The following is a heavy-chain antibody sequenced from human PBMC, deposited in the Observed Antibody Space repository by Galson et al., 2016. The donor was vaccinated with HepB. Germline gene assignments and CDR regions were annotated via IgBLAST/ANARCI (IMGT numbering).Heavy chain of an antibody. CDR3: ARDPMRFAFDL. J-gene: IGHJ3*01. V-gene: IGHV3-33*01. CDR2: IWHDGSKK. Sequence: SLRLSCAASGFTFSSYGFHWVRQAPDKGLEWGAVIWHDGSKKYYADSVKGRFTFSRDDSKNTLYLQMNSLRADDTAVYYCARDPMRFAFDLWGQGTMVTVSS. CDR1: GFTFSSYG.